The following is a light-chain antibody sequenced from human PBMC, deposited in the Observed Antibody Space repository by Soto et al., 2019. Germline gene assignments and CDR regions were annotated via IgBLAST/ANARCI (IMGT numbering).Light chain of an antibody. V-gene: IGKV1-5*01. CDR2: DAS. J-gene: IGKJ1*01. CDR3: QQYNNNWRS. CDR1: QSISSW. Sequence: DIQMTQSPSTLSASVGDRVTITCRASQSISSWLAWYQQKPGKAPKLLIYDASSLESGVSSRFSGSGSGTEFTPTISRLQPDDFATYYCQQYNNNWRSFGQGTKVEVK.